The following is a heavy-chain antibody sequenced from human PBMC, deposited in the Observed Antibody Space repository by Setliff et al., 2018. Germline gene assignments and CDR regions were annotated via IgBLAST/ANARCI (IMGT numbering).Heavy chain of an antibody. D-gene: IGHD1-7*01. CDR3: AKPQLELRWGFES. CDR1: GFTLSAYA. J-gene: IGHJ4*02. Sequence: GSLRLSCAVSGFTLSAYAMSWVRQAPGKGLEWVSVIYSGDRSTFYTDSVKGRFTISRDSSKNTLYLQMNSLRAEDTAVYYCAKPQLELRWGFESWGQGTLVTVSS. CDR2: IYSGDRST. V-gene: IGHV3-23*03.